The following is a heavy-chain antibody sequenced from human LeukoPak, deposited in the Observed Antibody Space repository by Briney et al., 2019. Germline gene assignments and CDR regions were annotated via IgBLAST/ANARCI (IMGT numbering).Heavy chain of an antibody. Sequence: ASVKVSCKASDYTFTYYGISWVRQAPGQGLEWMGWISAYNGNTNQAQKLQGRVTMTTDTSTRTAYMELRSLRSDDTAVYYCARDYYDSSGYYYVFAYWGQGTLVTVSA. V-gene: IGHV1-18*01. CDR3: ARDYYDSSGYYYVFAY. CDR1: DYTFTYYG. J-gene: IGHJ4*02. D-gene: IGHD3-22*01. CDR2: ISAYNGNT.